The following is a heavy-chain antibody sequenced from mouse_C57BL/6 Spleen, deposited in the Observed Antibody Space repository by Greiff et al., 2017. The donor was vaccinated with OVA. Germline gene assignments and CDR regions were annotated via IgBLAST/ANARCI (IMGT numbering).Heavy chain of an antibody. D-gene: IGHD2-1*01. CDR1: GYAFSSYW. CDR3: ARWDGNVPDY. Sequence: VQLQQSGAELVKPGASVKISCKASGYAFSSYWMNWVKQRPGKGLEWIGQIYPGDGDTNYNGKVKGKVTLSADNAYSTAYMQLSSLTSEDSAVYYCARWDGNVPDYWGQGTTLTVSA. J-gene: IGHJ2*01. V-gene: IGHV1-80*01. CDR2: IYPGDGDT.